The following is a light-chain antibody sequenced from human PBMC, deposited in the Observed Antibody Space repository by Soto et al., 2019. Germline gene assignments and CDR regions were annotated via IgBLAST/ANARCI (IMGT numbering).Light chain of an antibody. CDR1: SSDVGGYNY. V-gene: IGLV2-14*01. Sequence: QSVLTQPASASGSHGQSITLSCTGTSSDVGGYNYVSWYQQHPGKAPKLMIYDVSNRPSGVSNRFSGSKSGNTASLTISGLQAEDEADYYCSSYTSSSTLEVFGTG. J-gene: IGLJ1*01. CDR2: DVS. CDR3: SSYTSSSTLEV.